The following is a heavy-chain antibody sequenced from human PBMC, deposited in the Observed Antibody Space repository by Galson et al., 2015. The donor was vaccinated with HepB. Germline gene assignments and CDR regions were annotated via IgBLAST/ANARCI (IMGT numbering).Heavy chain of an antibody. D-gene: IGHD3-22*01. CDR1: GYTLTELS. CDR2: FDPEDGET. Sequence: SVKVSCKVSGYTLTELSMHWVRQAPGKGLEWMGSFDPEDGETIYAQKFQGRVTMTEDTSTDTAYMELSSLRSEDTAVYYCATQVGYYYDSSGYYNFDYCGQGTLVTVSS. V-gene: IGHV1-24*01. J-gene: IGHJ4*02. CDR3: ATQVGYYYDSSGYYNFDY.